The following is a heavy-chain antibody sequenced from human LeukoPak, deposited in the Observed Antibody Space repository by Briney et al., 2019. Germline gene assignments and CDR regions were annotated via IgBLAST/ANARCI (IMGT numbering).Heavy chain of an antibody. Sequence: GRSLRLSCAASGFTFSRFWMNWVRPAPGRGLEWVADIDQSGGRNNYVDSVKGRSTISRDNAKNSLFLEMSSLRADDTAVYFCARDVEGGTFDIWGQGTTVTVSS. V-gene: IGHV3-7*05. CDR3: ARDVEGGTFDI. D-gene: IGHD3-16*01. CDR1: GFTFSRFW. CDR2: IDQSGGRN. J-gene: IGHJ3*02.